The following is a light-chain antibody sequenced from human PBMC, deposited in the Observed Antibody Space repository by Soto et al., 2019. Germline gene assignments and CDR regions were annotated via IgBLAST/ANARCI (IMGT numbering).Light chain of an antibody. CDR1: SSVVGAYDY. V-gene: IGLV2-8*01. CDR2: EVT. Sequence: QSVLTQPPSASGSPGQSVTISCTGTSSVVGAYDYVSWYQQHPGEAPKLMLYEVTKRPSGVPDRFSGSKSGNTASLTISGLQAAYDADYFCSSFTSSMTNVFGSGIKVTVL. J-gene: IGLJ1*01. CDR3: SSFTSSMTNV.